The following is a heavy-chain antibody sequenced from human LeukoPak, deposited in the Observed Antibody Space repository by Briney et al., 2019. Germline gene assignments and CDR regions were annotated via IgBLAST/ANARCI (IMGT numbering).Heavy chain of an antibody. CDR1: GFTSSDYY. CDR2: ISSSSSYT. CDR3: ARLQWLDTGYFDY. J-gene: IGHJ4*02. D-gene: IGHD6-19*01. V-gene: IGHV3-11*03. Sequence: GGSLRLSCAASGFTSSDYYMSWIRQAPGKGLEWVSYISSSSSYTNYADSVKGRFTISRDNAKNSLYLQMNSLRAEDTAVYYCARLQWLDTGYFDYWGQGNLVTVSS.